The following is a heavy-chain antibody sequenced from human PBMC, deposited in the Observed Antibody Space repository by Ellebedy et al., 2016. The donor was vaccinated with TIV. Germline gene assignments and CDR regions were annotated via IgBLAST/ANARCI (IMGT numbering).Heavy chain of an antibody. D-gene: IGHD3-10*01. CDR1: GFRFGDYA. V-gene: IGHV3-49*03. J-gene: IGHJ5*02. CDR2: IRSHTYGGKT. Sequence: PGGSLRLSCTTSGFRFGDYAMSRFRQAPGKGLEWVGFIRSHTYGGKTEYAASVKGRFTISRDDSKSIAYLQMNSLEIDDTGVYYCAFPPPLYAYGLPGASWGQGTLVTVSS. CDR3: AFPPPLYAYGLPGAS.